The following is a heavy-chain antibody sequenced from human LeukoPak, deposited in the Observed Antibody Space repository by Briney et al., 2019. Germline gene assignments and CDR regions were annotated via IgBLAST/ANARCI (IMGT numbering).Heavy chain of an antibody. CDR3: AGEYCSGGSCRQGFDY. V-gene: IGHV1-2*02. J-gene: IGHJ4*02. D-gene: IGHD2-15*01. CDR1: GYTFTDYY. Sequence: ASVKLSCKASGYTFTDYYMHWVRQAPGQGLEWMVWINPNSGDTNQAQNFQGRVTLTRDTSISTAYMELSSLRSDDSAIYYCAGEYCSGGSCRQGFDYWGQGTLVTVSS. CDR2: INPNSGDT.